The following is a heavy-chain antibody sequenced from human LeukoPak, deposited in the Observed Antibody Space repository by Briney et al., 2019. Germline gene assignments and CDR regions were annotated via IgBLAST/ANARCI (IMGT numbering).Heavy chain of an antibody. CDR2: IYYSGST. CDR1: GGSISSNY. Sequence: SETLSLTCTVSGGSISSNYWSWIRQPPGKGLEWIGYIYYSGSTNSNPSLKSRVTISVDTSKNQFSLNLSSVTAADTAVYYCARGDNWGPALGAFDIWGQGTMVTVSS. V-gene: IGHV4-59*12. D-gene: IGHD7-27*01. J-gene: IGHJ3*02. CDR3: ARGDNWGPALGAFDI.